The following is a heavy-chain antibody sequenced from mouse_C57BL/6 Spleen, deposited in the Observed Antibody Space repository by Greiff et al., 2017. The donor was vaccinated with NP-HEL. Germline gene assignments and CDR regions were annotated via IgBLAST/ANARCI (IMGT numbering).Heavy chain of an antibody. CDR2: ISSGGDYI. Sequence: EVMVVESGEGLVKPGGSLKLSCAASGFTFSSYAMSWVRQTPEKRLEWVAYISSGGDYIYYADTVKGRFTISRDNARNTLYLQMSSLKSEDTAMYYCTRGGTEYFDYWGQGTTLTVSS. CDR1: GFTFSSYA. CDR3: TRGGTEYFDY. J-gene: IGHJ2*01. D-gene: IGHD3-3*01. V-gene: IGHV5-9-1*02.